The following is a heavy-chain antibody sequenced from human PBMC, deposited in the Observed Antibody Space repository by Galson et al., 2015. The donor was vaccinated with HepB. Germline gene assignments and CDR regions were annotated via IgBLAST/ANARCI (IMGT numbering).Heavy chain of an antibody. CDR3: ARHEEFDY. CDR2: IHPSDSDT. V-gene: IGHV5-51*01. CDR1: GYSFTSYW. J-gene: IGHJ4*02. Sequence: QSGAEVKKPGESLKVSCTASGYSFTSYWIGWVRQMPGKGLEWMGIIHPSDSDTKYSPSFQGQVTFSADKSISTAYLQWSSLKASDTAMYYCARHEEFDYWGQGTLFTVSS.